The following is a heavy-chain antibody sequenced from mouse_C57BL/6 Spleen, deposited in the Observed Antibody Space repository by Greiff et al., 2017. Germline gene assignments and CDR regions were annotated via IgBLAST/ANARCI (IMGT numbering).Heavy chain of an antibody. J-gene: IGHJ2*01. V-gene: IGHV6-3*01. CDR2: IRLKSDNYAT. CDR1: GFTFSNYW. Sequence: DVKLVESGGGLVQPGGSMKLSCVASGFTFSNYWMNWVRQSPEKGLEWVAQIRLKSDNYATYYAESVKGRFTISRDDTKSSVYQQMNNLRAEDTGIYYCTEFITTVGLGYWGQGTTLTVSS. CDR3: TEFITTVGLGY. D-gene: IGHD1-1*01.